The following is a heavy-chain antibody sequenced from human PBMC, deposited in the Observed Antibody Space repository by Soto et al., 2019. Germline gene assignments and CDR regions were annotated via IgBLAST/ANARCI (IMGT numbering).Heavy chain of an antibody. CDR3: SRHPFNVEVMVYATHYFDY. Sequence: GGSLILFCAPSGFTFSSYAMSCVRQAPGKELELFSAISGSGGSTYYADSVKGRFNNSRDNSKNTLYLQMNSLRAEDSAVYYCSRHPFNVEVMVYATHYFDYWGPGTLVTVS. CDR1: GFTFSSYA. J-gene: IGHJ4*02. V-gene: IGHV3-23*01. CDR2: ISGSGGST. D-gene: IGHD2-8*01.